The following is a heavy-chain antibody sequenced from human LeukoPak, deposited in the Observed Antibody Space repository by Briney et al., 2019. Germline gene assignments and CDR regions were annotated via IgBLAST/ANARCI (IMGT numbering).Heavy chain of an antibody. CDR3: AKDPEALIAAAGPFDY. CDR1: GFTLSSYA. V-gene: IGHV3-23*01. J-gene: IGHJ4*02. CDR2: LCGRGGSP. Sequence: GGPLTLLCAASGFTLSSYAMSCVRPAPGGGGEGVAALCGRGGSPYYADSVKGRFTISRDNPTNTLYLQMNSLRAEDTAVYYCAKDPEALIAAAGPFDYWGQGTLVTVSS. D-gene: IGHD6-13*01.